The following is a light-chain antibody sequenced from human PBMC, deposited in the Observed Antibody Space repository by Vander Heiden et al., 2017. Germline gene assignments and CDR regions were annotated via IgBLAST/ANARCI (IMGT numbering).Light chain of an antibody. Sequence: ETVLTPSPGTRSLSPGERATLSCRASQSVSSSYLAWYQQKPGQAPRLLIYGASSRATGIPDRFSGSGSGTDFTLTISRLEPEDFAVYYCQEYGSARRTFGQGTKVEIK. V-gene: IGKV3-20*01. J-gene: IGKJ1*01. CDR1: QSVSSSY. CDR2: GAS. CDR3: QEYGSARRT.